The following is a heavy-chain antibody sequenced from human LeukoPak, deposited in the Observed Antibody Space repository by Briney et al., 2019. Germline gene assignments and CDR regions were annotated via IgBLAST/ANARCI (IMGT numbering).Heavy chain of an antibody. D-gene: IGHD2-8*01. CDR2: INHSGST. CDR3: TYATGY. J-gene: IGHJ4*02. V-gene: IGHV4-34*01. CDR1: GGSFSGYY. Sequence: TSETLSLTCAVYGGSFSGYYWSWIRQPPGKGLEWIGEINHSGSTNYNPSLKSRVTISVDTSKNQFSLKLSSVTAADTAVYYCTYATGYWGQGTLVTVSS.